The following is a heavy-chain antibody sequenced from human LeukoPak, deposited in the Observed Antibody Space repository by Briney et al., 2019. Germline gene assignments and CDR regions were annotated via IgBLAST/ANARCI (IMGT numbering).Heavy chain of an antibody. CDR2: IYYSGTT. J-gene: IGHJ4*02. CDR1: GDSIASSGYY. CDR3: ARYVVVTAKYYFDY. Sequence: SETLSLTCTVSGDSIASSGYYWSWVRQPPGKGLEWIATIYYSGTTYYNAPLKSRVTISVDTSKNQFSLKLSSVTAADAAVYYCARYVVVTAKYYFDYWGQGTLVTVSS. V-gene: IGHV4-39*01. D-gene: IGHD2-21*02.